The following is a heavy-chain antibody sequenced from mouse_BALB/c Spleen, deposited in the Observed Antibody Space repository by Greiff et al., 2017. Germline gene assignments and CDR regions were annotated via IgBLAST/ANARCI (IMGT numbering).Heavy chain of an antibody. D-gene: IGHD2-14*01. V-gene: IGHV2-9*02. Sequence: VNLVESGPGLVAPSQSLSITCTVSGFSLTSYGVHWVRQPPGKGLEWLGVIWAGGSTNYNSALMSRLSISKDNSKSQVFLKMNSLQTDDTAMYYCAREGYRYLSWFAYWGQGTLVTVSA. CDR2: IWAGGST. CDR1: GFSLTSYG. CDR3: AREGYRYLSWFAY. J-gene: IGHJ3*01.